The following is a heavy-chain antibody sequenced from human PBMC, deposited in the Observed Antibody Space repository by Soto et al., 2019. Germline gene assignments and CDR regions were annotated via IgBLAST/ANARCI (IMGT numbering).Heavy chain of an antibody. V-gene: IGHV1-3*01. J-gene: IGHJ6*03. CDR1: GFTFSGSA. CDR2: INAGNGNT. CDR3: AIITECSSTSCSNMDV. D-gene: IGHD2-2*01. Sequence: GGSLRLSCAASGFTFSGSAMHWVRQAPGQRLEWMGWINAGNGNTKYSQKFQGRVTITRDTSASTAYMELSSLRSEDTAVYYCAIITECSSTSCSNMDVWGKGTTVTVSS.